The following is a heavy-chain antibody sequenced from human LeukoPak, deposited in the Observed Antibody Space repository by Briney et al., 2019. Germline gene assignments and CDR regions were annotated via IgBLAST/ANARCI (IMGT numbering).Heavy chain of an antibody. D-gene: IGHD3-22*01. CDR3: ARDPPNSGYPPPDAFDI. CDR2: INPSGGST. V-gene: IGHV1-46*01. Sequence: ASVKVSCKASGYAFTSYYMHWVRRAPGQGLEWMGIINPSGGSTSYAQKFQGRVTMTRDTSTSTVYMELSSLRSEDTAVYYCARDPPNSGYPPPDAFDIWGQGTMVTVSS. J-gene: IGHJ3*02. CDR1: GYAFTSYY.